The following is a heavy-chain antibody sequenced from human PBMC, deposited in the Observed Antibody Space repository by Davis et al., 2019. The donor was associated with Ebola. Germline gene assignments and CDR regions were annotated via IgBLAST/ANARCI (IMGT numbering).Heavy chain of an antibody. CDR1: AYSSPDYW. V-gene: IGHV5-51*01. D-gene: IGHD5-12*01. Sequence: GESLKISCKGSAYSSPDYWIAWIRQMPGKGLEWMGIFYPGDSQTRYSPSFQGQVTISADKSISTAYLQWNYLEASDTAMYYCAAGYSSKWFPSFDYWGQGTLVTVSS. J-gene: IGHJ4*02. CDR2: FYPGDSQT. CDR3: AAGYSSKWFPSFDY.